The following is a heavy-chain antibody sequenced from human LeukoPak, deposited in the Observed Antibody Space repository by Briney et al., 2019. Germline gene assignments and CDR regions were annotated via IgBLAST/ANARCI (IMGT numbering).Heavy chain of an antibody. V-gene: IGHV1-18*04. CDR3: ARATSVDTAILRDYYYGMDV. CDR2: ISAYNGNT. Sequence: ASVKVSCKASGYTFTSYGISWVRQAPGQGLEWMGWISAYNGNTNYAQKLQGRVTMTTDTSTSTAYMELRSLRSDDTAVYYCARATSVDTAILRDYYYGMDVWGKGTTVTVSS. CDR1: GYTFTSYG. D-gene: IGHD5-18*01. J-gene: IGHJ6*01.